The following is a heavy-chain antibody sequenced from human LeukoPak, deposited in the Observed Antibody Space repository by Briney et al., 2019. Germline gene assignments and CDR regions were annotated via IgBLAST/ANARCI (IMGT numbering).Heavy chain of an antibody. J-gene: IGHJ2*01. V-gene: IGHV4-59*01. Sequence: SETLSHTPTVSGGSISVYVLSCIRQPPGQGLEWIGYIYYSGSSDYNPSLKSRVTISVDTSKNQFSLKLSSVTAADTAVYYCASSAGGIGAFDLWGRGTLVTVS. CDR2: IYYSGSS. D-gene: IGHD4/OR15-4a*01. CDR1: GGSISVYV. CDR3: ASSAGGIGAFDL.